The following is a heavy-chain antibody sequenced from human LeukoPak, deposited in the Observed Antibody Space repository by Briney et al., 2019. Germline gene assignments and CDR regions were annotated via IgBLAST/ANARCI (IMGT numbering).Heavy chain of an antibody. J-gene: IGHJ3*02. CDR1: GFTFCSYT. D-gene: IGHD6-19*01. V-gene: IGHV3-21*01. CDR3: VREGQRSSGWYPDAFDI. CDR2: ISSSSTYI. Sequence: GGSLRLSCAASGFTFCSYTMSWVRQAPGEGLEWVSFISSSSTYIYYSDSVKGRFTISRDNAKNSLYLQMNSLRAEDTAVYYCVREGQRSSGWYPDAFDIWGQGTMVTVSS.